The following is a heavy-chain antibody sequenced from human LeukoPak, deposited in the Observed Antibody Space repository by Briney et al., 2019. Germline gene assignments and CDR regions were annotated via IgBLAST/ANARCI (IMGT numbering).Heavy chain of an antibody. Sequence: VSGPTLVNPTQTLTLTCTFSGFSLSTRGMCVSWIRQPPGKALERLARIDWDDDKYYNTSLKTRLTISKDTSKNQVVLTMTNMDPVDTATYYCARILYGGNPYFDYWGQGTLVTVSS. CDR3: ARILYGGNPYFDY. J-gene: IGHJ4*02. CDR2: IDWDDDK. V-gene: IGHV2-70*11. CDR1: GFSLSTRGMC. D-gene: IGHD4-23*01.